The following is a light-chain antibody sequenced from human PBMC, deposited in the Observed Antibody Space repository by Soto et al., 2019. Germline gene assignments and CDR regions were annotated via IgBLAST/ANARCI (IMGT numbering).Light chain of an antibody. J-gene: IGLJ1*01. V-gene: IGLV1-51*01. CDR3: GTWDSSLSAGPYV. Sequence: QSVLTQPPSVSAAPGQTVTISCSGSSSNLGNNYVSWYQQLPGTAPKLLIYDNNKRPSGIPDRYSGSKSGTSATLGITGLQTGDEADYYCGTWDSSLSAGPYVFGTGTKLTVL. CDR2: DNN. CDR1: SSNLGNNY.